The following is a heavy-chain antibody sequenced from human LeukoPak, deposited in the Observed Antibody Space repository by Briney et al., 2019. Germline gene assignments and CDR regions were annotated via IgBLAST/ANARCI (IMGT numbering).Heavy chain of an antibody. CDR3: ARQSATAAYDY. CDR1: GYSISSGYY. CDR2: IYHSGST. J-gene: IGHJ4*02. D-gene: IGHD6-13*01. V-gene: IGHV4-38-2*01. Sequence: PSETLSLTCAVSGYSISSGYYWGWIRQPPVKGLEWIGSIYHSGSTYYNPSLKSRATISVDTSKNQFSLKLSSVTAADTAVYYCARQSATAAYDYWGQGTLVTVSS.